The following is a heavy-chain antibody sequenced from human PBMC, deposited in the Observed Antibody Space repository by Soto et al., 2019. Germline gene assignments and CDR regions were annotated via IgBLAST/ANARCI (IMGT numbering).Heavy chain of an antibody. Sequence: QVQLVQSGAEVKKPGSSVTVSCKASGGTFSSYTISWVRQAPGQGLEWMAGISPIFGTPIYAQKFQDRVRITADDSTMTAYMEMNRLTSEETAVYYCARVVVGSRLSLDYWGQGTLVTISS. CDR3: ARVVVGSRLSLDY. D-gene: IGHD1-26*01. V-gene: IGHV1-69*01. CDR1: GGTFSSYT. CDR2: ISPIFGTP. J-gene: IGHJ4*02.